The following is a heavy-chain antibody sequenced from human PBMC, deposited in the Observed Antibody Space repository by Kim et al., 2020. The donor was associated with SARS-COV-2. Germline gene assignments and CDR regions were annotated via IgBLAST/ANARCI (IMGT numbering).Heavy chain of an antibody. J-gene: IGHJ4*02. CDR1: GYTFTSYA. V-gene: IGHV7-4-1*02. Sequence: ASVKVSCKASGYTFTSYAMNWVRQAPGQGLEWMGWINTNTGNPTYAQGFTGRFVFSLDTSVSTAYLQISSLKAEDTAVYYCARDSGRQPSYYGSGADPDYWGQGTLVTVSS. CDR3: ARDSGRQPSYYGSGADPDY. CDR2: INTNTGNP. D-gene: IGHD3-10*01.